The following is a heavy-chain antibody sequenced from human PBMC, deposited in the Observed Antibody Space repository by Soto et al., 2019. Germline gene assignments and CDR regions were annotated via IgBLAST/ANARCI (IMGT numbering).Heavy chain of an antibody. CDR2: IIPIFGTA. J-gene: IGHJ3*02. V-gene: IGHV1-69*01. Sequence: QVQLVQSGAEVKKPGSSVKVSCKASGGTFSSYAISWVRQAPGQGLEWMGGIIPIFGTANYAQKFQGRVTITADESTSTAYMELSSLRSEDTAVYYCARDVGMAGTYLGDAFDIWGQGTMGTVSS. D-gene: IGHD6-19*01. CDR3: ARDVGMAGTYLGDAFDI. CDR1: GGTFSSYA.